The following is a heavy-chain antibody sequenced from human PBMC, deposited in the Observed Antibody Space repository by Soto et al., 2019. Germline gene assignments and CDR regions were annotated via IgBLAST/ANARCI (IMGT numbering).Heavy chain of an antibody. Sequence: GGSLRLSCALSGLTFSNYAMSWVRQAPGGGLEWVSSMSSSSSTTYYADSVRGRFTISRDRSKNTLYLQLGSLRAEDTALYYCAKNQEPELPRVIDFWGQGTLVTVSS. CDR2: MSSSSSTT. V-gene: IGHV3-23*01. D-gene: IGHD1-7*01. CDR3: AKNQEPELPRVIDF. CDR1: GLTFSNYA. J-gene: IGHJ4*02.